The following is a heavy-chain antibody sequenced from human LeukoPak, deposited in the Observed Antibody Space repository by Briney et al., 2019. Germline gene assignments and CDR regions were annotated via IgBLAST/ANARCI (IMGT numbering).Heavy chain of an antibody. D-gene: IGHD6-13*01. V-gene: IGHV2-5*01. CDR1: GFSLSTSGVG. CDR3: AHSPMLAQQEGFFDY. CDR2: IYWNDDK. Sequence: SGPTLVNPTQTLTPTCTFSGFSLSTSGVGVGWIRQPPGKALEWLALIYWNDDKRYSPSLKSRLTITKDTSKNQVVLTMTNMDPVDTATYYCAHSPMLAQQEGFFDYWGQGTLVTVSS. J-gene: IGHJ4*02.